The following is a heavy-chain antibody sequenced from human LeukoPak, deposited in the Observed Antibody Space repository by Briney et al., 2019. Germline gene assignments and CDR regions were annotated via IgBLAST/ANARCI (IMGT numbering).Heavy chain of an antibody. CDR2: IYYSGST. CDR1: GGSISSGDHD. Sequence: PSETLSLTCTVSGGSISSGDHDCTWIRQHPGRGLEWIENIYYSGSTYYNPSLRSRLSMSVDTSKNQFSLRLTSVTAADTAVYYCARGPHRHYDVWRAPRPRQFYNSAMDVWGQGTTVTVSS. D-gene: IGHD3-3*01. CDR3: ARGPHRHYDVWRAPRPRQFYNSAMDV. J-gene: IGHJ6*02. V-gene: IGHV4-31*03.